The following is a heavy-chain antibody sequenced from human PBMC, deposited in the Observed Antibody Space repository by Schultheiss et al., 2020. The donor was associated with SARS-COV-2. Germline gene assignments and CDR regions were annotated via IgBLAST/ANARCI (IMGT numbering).Heavy chain of an antibody. CDR2: IYYSGST. J-gene: IGHJ4*02. CDR1: GCSISSSSYY. CDR3: AKGAEIQLWLSLFYY. V-gene: IGHV4-39*07. D-gene: IGHD5-18*01. Sequence: SETLSLTCTVSGCSISSSSYYWGWIRQPPGKGLEWIGYIYYSGSTYYNPSLKSRVTISVDTSKNQFSLKLSSVTAADTAVYYCAKGAEIQLWLSLFYYWGQGTLVTVSS.